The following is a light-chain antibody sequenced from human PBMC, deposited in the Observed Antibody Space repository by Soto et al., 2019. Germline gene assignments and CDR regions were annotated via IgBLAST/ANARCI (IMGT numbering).Light chain of an antibody. V-gene: IGKV1-6*01. J-gene: IGKJ1*01. CDR2: AAS. Sequence: IQMTQSPSTLSVSVGDRVTITCRASQDIDISLAWFQQRPGKAPKLLIYAASSLQSGVPSRFSGSGSGTDFTLTISSLQPEDFATYYCLQDYNYPWTFGQGTKVDIK. CDR3: LQDYNYPWT. CDR1: QDIDIS.